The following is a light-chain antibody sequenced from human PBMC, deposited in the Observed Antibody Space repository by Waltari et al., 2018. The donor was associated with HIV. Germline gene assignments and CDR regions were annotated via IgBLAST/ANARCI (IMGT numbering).Light chain of an antibody. Sequence: QSVLTQPPSVSAAPGQKVTFSCSGSSSNMGNNFVSWYQQLPRTAPKLIIYDNNKRPSGIPDRFSGSKSGTSATLVITGLQTGDEADYYCEAWDSSVSAVVFGGGTKLTVL. CDR3: EAWDSSVSAVV. CDR2: DNN. CDR1: SSNMGNNF. J-gene: IGLJ2*01. V-gene: IGLV1-51*01.